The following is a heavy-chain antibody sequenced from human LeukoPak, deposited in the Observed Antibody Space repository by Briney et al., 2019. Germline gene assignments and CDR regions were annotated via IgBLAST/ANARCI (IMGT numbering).Heavy chain of an antibody. D-gene: IGHD7-27*01. Sequence: GRSLRLSSAPSGFTFSNYWMTWFRPTPGKDREWVGNIKYDGSKKYYVYFVKGRFTISRDNSKHSLYLHMNSLRVEDTAIYDCARDYVWGSSESDYWGQGTLVTVSS. CDR1: GFTFSNYW. V-gene: IGHV3-7*01. CDR3: ARDYVWGSSESDY. J-gene: IGHJ4*02. CDR2: IKYDGSKK.